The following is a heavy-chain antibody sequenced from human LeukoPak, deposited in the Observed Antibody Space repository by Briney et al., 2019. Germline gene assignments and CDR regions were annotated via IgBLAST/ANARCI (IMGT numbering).Heavy chain of an antibody. CDR1: GYSFTGYW. J-gene: IGHJ1*01. V-gene: IGHV5-51*01. D-gene: IGHD4-17*01. CDR2: IYPGDSDT. CDR3: ARHEGYGDYVYPAEYFQH. Sequence: GESLKISCKGSGYSFTGYWIGWVRQMPGKGLEWMGIIYPGDSDTRYSPSFQGQVTISADKSISTAYLQWSSLKASDTAMYYCARHEGYGDYVYPAEYFQHWGQGTLVTVSS.